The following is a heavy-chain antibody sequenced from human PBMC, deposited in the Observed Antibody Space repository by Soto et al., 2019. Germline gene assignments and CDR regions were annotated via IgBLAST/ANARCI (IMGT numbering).Heavy chain of an antibody. CDR3: ARSYGGNSGTFDF. CDR2: INHSGST. CDR1: GRSFSGYY. V-gene: IGHV4-34*01. J-gene: IGHJ4*02. D-gene: IGHD4-17*01. Sequence: QVQLQQWGAGLLRPSEALSLTCAVYGRSFSGYYWSWIRQPPGKGLEWIGEINHSGSTTYNPSLKSRVTISVDTSITPSSLKLSSVTAADSAVYYCARSYGGNSGTFDFWGQGTLVTVSS.